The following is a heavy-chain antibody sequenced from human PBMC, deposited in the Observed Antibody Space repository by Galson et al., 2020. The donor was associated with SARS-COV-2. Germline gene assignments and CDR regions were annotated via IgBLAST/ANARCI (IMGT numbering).Heavy chain of an antibody. Sequence: GGSLRLSCEASGFTFSSYAMHWVRQAPGKGLEWVAVISYDGSNKYYADSVKGRFTISRDNSKNTLYLQMNSLRAEDTAVYYCARVGSGSYLYYFDYWGQGTLFTVSS. CDR3: ARVGSGSYLYYFDY. D-gene: IGHD1-26*01. CDR1: GFTFSSYA. J-gene: IGHJ4*02. V-gene: IGHV3-30*04. CDR2: ISYDGSNK.